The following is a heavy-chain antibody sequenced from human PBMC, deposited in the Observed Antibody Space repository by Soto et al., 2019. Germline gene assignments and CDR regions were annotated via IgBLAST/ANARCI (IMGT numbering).Heavy chain of an antibody. CDR2: LWYDGSNK. V-gene: IGHV3-33*01. D-gene: IGHD2-15*01. Sequence: PGGSLRLSCAASGFTFSSYGMHWVRQAPGKGLEWVAVLWYDGSNKYYADSVKGRFTISRDNFKNTLYLQMNSLRAEDTAVYYCARDIFCSSGSCRYLDYWGQGTLVTVSS. CDR1: GFTFSSYG. CDR3: ARDIFCSSGSCRYLDY. J-gene: IGHJ4*02.